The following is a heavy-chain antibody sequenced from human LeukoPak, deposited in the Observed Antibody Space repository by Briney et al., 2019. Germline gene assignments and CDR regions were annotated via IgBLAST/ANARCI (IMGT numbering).Heavy chain of an antibody. CDR1: GGTFSSYA. CDR3: ARAADYYDSSGYYGN. D-gene: IGHD3-22*01. Sequence: SVKVSCKASGGTFSSYAISWVRQAPGQGLEWMGGIIPIFGTANYAQKFQGRVTITADESTSTAYMELSSLRSEDTAVYYCARAADYYDSSGYYGNWGQGTLVTVSS. V-gene: IGHV1-69*01. J-gene: IGHJ4*02. CDR2: IIPIFGTA.